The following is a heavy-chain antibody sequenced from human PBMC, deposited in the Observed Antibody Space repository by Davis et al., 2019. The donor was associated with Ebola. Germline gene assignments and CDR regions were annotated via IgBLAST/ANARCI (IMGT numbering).Heavy chain of an antibody. J-gene: IGHJ2*01. Sequence: SETLSLTCTISGGSISGPTYYWGWIRQPPGKGLEWIGSIYYTGNTYYNPSLKSRVAASVDTSKNQFSLNLNYVTAADTAVYFCARHYGTTVTNHWHFDLWGRGTLVIVSS. CDR2: IYYTGNT. CDR1: GGSISGPTYY. D-gene: IGHD4-17*01. V-gene: IGHV4-39*01. CDR3: ARHYGTTVTNHWHFDL.